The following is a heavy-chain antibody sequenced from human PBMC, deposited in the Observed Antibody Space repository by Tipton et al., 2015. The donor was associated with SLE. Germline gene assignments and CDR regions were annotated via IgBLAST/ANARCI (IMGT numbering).Heavy chain of an antibody. CDR1: GFTLRQYV. CDR2: ISSGGSDK. Sequence: SLRLSCEASGFTLRQYVLHWVRQAPGTGLEWVAIISSGGSDKYYIDSVKGRFTISRDNAKNTLCLQMNSLRLEDTAVYYCASAPEYYDFWSGVFDIWGQGTMVTVST. CDR3: ASAPEYYDFWSGVFDI. D-gene: IGHD3-3*01. V-gene: IGHV3-30*04. J-gene: IGHJ3*02.